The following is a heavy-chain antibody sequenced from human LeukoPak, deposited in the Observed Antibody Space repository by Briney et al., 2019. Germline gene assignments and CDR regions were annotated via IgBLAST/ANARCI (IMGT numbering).Heavy chain of an antibody. CDR2: ISGSGGST. D-gene: IGHD2-2*01. J-gene: IGHJ6*02. Sequence: LPGGSLRLSCAASGFTFSSCAMSWVRQAPGKGLEWVSTISGSGGSTYYADSVKGRFTISRDNSKNTLYLQMNSLRAEDAAVYYCAVKYAVLGMDVGGQGTTVIAS. V-gene: IGHV3-23*01. CDR3: AVKYAVLGMDV. CDR1: GFTFSSCA.